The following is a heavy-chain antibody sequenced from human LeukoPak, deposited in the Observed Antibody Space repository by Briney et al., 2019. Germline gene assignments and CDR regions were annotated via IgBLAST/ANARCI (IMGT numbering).Heavy chain of an antibody. Sequence: PSETLSLTCTVSGGSISSYYWSWIRQPPGKGLEWIGYIYYSGSTNYNPSLKSRVTISVDTSKNRFSLKLSSVTAADTAVYYCARAPLWFGIPFDPWGQGTLVTVSS. CDR2: IYYSGST. D-gene: IGHD3-10*01. CDR1: GGSISSYY. CDR3: ARAPLWFGIPFDP. J-gene: IGHJ5*02. V-gene: IGHV4-59*01.